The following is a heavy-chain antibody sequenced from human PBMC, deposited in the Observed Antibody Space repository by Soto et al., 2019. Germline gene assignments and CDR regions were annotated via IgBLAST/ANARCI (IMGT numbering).Heavy chain of an antibody. CDR2: IWHTGRP. Sequence: QLQLRESGPGLVQPSGTLSLTCDVSGDSLTNNHWWSWVRQAPWKGLEWIGEIWHTGRPNYNPSLKRRVAISIDKSKNQFSLKLSSVTAADTAVYYCVRDSRTGCSSINCYMHWGQGTLVTVSS. D-gene: IGHD2-15*01. V-gene: IGHV4-4*02. CDR3: VRDSRTGCSSINCYMH. J-gene: IGHJ4*02. CDR1: GDSLTNNHW.